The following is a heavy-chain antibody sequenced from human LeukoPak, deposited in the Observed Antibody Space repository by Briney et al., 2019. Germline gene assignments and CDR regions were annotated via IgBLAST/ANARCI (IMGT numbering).Heavy chain of an antibody. CDR3: AREISRTGAFDI. J-gene: IGHJ3*02. CDR2: IYSGGST. V-gene: IGHV3-53*05. CDR1: GFTVSSNY. D-gene: IGHD3-3*02. Sequence: GGSLRLSCAASGFTVSSNYMSWDRQAPGKGLEWVSVIYSGGSTYYADSVKGRFTISRDNSKNTLYLQMNSLRAEDTAVYYCAREISRTGAFDIWGQGTMVTVSS.